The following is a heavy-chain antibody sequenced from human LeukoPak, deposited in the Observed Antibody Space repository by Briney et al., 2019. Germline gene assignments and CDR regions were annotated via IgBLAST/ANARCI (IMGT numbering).Heavy chain of an antibody. J-gene: IGHJ4*02. CDR3: ARGAPYGFNQN. CDR1: GGSISSYY. V-gene: IGHV4-4*07. CDR2: IFTSGTT. D-gene: IGHD3-10*01. Sequence: SETLSLTCTVSGGSISSYYWSWIRQPAGKGLEWIGRIFTSGTTNYNPSLQSRVTMSVDTSKNQFSLKLSSVTAADTAVYYCARGAPYGFNQNWGQGTLVTLSS.